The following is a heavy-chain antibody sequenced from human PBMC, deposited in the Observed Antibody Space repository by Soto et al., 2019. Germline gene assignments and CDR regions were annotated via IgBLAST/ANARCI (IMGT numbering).Heavy chain of an antibody. CDR3: ATSRVSIAVAGETEYYFYY. V-gene: IGHV1-2*04. CDR1: GYTFTGYY. Sequence: GAPVEVSSKASGYTFTGYYMHWVRQAPGQGLEWMGWINPNSGGTNYAQKFQGWVTMTRDTSISTAYMELSRLRSDDTAVYYCATSRVSIAVAGETEYYFYYWGQGTLVTVSS. J-gene: IGHJ4*02. D-gene: IGHD6-19*01. CDR2: INPNSGGT.